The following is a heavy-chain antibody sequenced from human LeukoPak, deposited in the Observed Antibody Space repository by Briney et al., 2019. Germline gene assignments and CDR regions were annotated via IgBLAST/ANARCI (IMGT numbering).Heavy chain of an antibody. CDR2: VSAYNGNT. CDR3: ARDWCVGQYYYGSGSYCY. D-gene: IGHD3-10*01. Sequence: ASVRVSCKASGFTFSNYGISWVRQAPGQGLEWMGWVSAYNGNTNYAQKVQDRVTMTTDTSTSTVYMELRSLRSDDTAVYYCARDWCVGQYYYGSGSYCYWGQGTLVTVSS. J-gene: IGHJ4*02. CDR1: GFTFSNYG. V-gene: IGHV1-18*01.